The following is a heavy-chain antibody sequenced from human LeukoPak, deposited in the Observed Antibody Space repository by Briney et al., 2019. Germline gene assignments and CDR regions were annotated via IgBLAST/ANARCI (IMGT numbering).Heavy chain of an antibody. D-gene: IGHD3-9*01. CDR3: AKAAKYDILTGYPEDYCYYGMDV. V-gene: IGHV3-9*01. CDR2: ISWNSGSI. Sequence: GGSLRLSCAASVHTLYDYDVHWARHARGRGVEWVTDISWNSGSIGYADSVKGRFTNSRDNAKNSLYLQMNSLRAEDTALYYCAKAAKYDILTGYPEDYCYYGMDVWGQGTTVTVSS. CDR1: VHTLYDYD. J-gene: IGHJ6*02.